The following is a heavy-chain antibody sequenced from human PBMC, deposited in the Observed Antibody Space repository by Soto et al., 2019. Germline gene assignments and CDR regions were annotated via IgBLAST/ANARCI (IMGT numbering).Heavy chain of an antibody. CDR2: TSYDGSNK. D-gene: IGHD2-2*01. Sequence: QVQLVESGGGVVQPGRSLRLSCAASGFTFSSYGMHWVRQAPGKGLEWVAVTSYDGSNKYYAESVKGRFTISRDNSKNTLYLQMNSLRAEDTAVYYCAKDMRPNYYYGMDVWGQGTTVTVSS. J-gene: IGHJ6*02. CDR1: GFTFSSYG. V-gene: IGHV3-30*18. CDR3: AKDMRPNYYYGMDV.